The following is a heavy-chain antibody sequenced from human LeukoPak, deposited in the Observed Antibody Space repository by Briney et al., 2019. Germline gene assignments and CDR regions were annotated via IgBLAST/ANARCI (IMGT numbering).Heavy chain of an antibody. J-gene: IGHJ4*02. V-gene: IGHV4-39*01. Sequence: PSETLSLTCTVSGGSISSSSYYWGWIRQPPGKGLEWIGSIYYSGSTYYNPSLKSRVTISVDTSKNQFSLKLSSVTAADTAVYYCARGDTAMIDWGQGTLVTVSS. D-gene: IGHD5-18*01. CDR3: ARGDTAMID. CDR2: IYYSGST. CDR1: GGSISSSSYY.